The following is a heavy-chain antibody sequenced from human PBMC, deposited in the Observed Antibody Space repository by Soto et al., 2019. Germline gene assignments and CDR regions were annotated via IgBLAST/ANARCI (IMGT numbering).Heavy chain of an antibody. CDR1: GYTFTGYY. D-gene: IGHD4-17*01. Sequence: ASVKVSCKASGYTFTGYYMHWVRRAPGQGLEWMGWINPNSGGTNYAQKFQGWVTMTRDTSISTAYMELSRLRSDDTAVYYCARATVGRGGYAFDIWGQGTMVTVSS. CDR3: ARATVGRGGYAFDI. V-gene: IGHV1-2*04. CDR2: INPNSGGT. J-gene: IGHJ3*02.